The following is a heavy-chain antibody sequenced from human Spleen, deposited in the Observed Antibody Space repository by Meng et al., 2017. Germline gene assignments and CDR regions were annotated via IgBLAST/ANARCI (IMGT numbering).Heavy chain of an antibody. V-gene: IGHV5-51*01. J-gene: IGHJ6*02. D-gene: IGHD2-15*01. CDR3: ARVIYTPEPGMDV. CDR2: IYPGDSDT. CDR1: GYSFTSYW. Sequence: GGSLRLSCKGSGYSFTSYWIGWVRQMPGKGLEWMGIIYPGDSDTRYSPSFQGQVTISADKSISTAYLQWSSLKASDTAMYYCARVIYTPEPGMDVWGQGTMVTVSS.